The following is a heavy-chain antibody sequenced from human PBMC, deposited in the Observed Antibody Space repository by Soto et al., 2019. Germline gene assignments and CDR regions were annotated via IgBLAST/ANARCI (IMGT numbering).Heavy chain of an antibody. Sequence: QVQPQESGPGLVKPSETLSLTCSVSGCSISSGYWNWLRHPPGKGLEWIGYIYIGGSNNYNPYLNTRVIISVDTAKTQLSLSVSSVTAADAAVYCCTGDYYDIDGYILDQWGQGTSVIVSS. D-gene: IGHD3-22*01. CDR3: TGDYYDIDGYILDQ. J-gene: IGHJ5*02. V-gene: IGHV4-59*01. CDR1: GCSISSGY. CDR2: IYIGGSN.